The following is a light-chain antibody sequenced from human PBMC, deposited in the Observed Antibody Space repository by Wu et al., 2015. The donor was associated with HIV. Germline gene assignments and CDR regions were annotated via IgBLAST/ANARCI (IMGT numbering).Light chain of an antibody. CDR3: QQRSNWPWT. CDR1: QNVNSY. Sequence: EIVLTQSPATLSLSPGERVTLSCRASQNVNSYLAWYQQKPGQTPRLLIYGSPNRATGIPARFSGSGSGTDFTLTISSLEPADFAVYYCQQRSNWPWTFGQGTKVEIK. CDR2: GSP. V-gene: IGKV3-11*01. J-gene: IGKJ1*01.